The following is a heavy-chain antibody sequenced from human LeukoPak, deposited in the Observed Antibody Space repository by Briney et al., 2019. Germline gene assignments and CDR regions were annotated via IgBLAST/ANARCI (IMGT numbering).Heavy chain of an antibody. V-gene: IGHV3-53*01. D-gene: IGHD6-19*01. CDR3: ARGQITSAWLDC. CDR1: GFPLMRNY. CDR2: LYSGGST. Sequence: PGGSLRLSCAASGFPLMRNYMSWGRQAPEKGLEWRSVLYSGGSTYYADSVKGRFTISRDDSGNTLYLQMNSLTADDTAVYYCARGQITSAWLDCWGQGTLVTVSS. J-gene: IGHJ4*02.